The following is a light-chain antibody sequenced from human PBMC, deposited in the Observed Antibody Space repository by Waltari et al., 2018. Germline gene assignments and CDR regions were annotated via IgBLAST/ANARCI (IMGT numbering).Light chain of an antibody. Sequence: DLQMTQSPSSLSASVGDRVTITCRATQAITTYLAWFPQKPGKAPKSLIYGASSLQSGVSSNFSGSGSGTDFTLTISSLQPEDFATYYCQQYKTYPITFGQGTRLDIK. CDR3: QQYKTYPIT. V-gene: IGKV1-16*02. CDR2: GAS. J-gene: IGKJ5*01. CDR1: QAITTY.